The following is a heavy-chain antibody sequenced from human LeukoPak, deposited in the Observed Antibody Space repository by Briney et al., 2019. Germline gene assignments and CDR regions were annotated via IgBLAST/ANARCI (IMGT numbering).Heavy chain of an antibody. V-gene: IGHV3-21*01. CDR1: GFTFSSYG. J-gene: IGHJ4*02. CDR3: ARDGGRKEDY. D-gene: IGHD6-25*01. Sequence: GGSLRLSCAASGFTFSSYGMSWVRQAPGKGLEWVSSISSSSSYIYYADSVKGRFTISRDNAKNSLYLQMNSLRAEDTAVYYCARDGGRKEDYWGQGTLVTVSS. CDR2: ISSSSSYI.